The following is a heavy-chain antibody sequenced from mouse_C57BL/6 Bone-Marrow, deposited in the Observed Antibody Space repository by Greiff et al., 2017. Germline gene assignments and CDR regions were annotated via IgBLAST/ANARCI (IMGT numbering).Heavy chain of an antibody. J-gene: IGHJ2*01. V-gene: IGHV5-6*02. CDR2: ISSGGSYT. Sequence: EVMLVESGGDLVKPGGSLKLSCAASGFTFSSYGMSWVRQTPDKRLEWVATISSGGSYTYYPDSVKGRFTISRDNAKNTLYLLMSSLKSEDTAMYYCARRSYYDYDGAGYWGQGTTLTVSS. D-gene: IGHD2-4*01. CDR1: GFTFSSYG. CDR3: ARRSYYDYDGAGY.